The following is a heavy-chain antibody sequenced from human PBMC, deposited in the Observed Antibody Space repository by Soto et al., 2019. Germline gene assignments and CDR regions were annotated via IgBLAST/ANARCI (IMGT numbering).Heavy chain of an antibody. CDR3: ARDKITGLFDY. CDR2: INHSGST. CDR1: GGSFSGYY. D-gene: IGHD2-8*02. Sequence: QVQLQQWGAGLLKPSETLSLTCAVYGGSFSGYYWTWIRQPPGTGLEWIGEINHSGSTNYNPSLNSRATIAADTAKTQFSLKLTSVTAADTAVYYCARDKITGLFDYWGQGTLVTVSS. V-gene: IGHV4-34*01. J-gene: IGHJ4*02.